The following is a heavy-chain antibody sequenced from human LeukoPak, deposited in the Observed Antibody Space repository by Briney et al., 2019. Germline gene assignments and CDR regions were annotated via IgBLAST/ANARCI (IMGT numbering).Heavy chain of an antibody. V-gene: IGHV3-30-3*01. D-gene: IGHD5-12*01. CDR1: GFTFSSYA. CDR3: ARESLTRGGNYFDY. J-gene: IGHJ4*02. CDR2: ISYDGSNK. Sequence: GGSLRLSCAASGFTFSSYAMHWVRQAPGKGLEWVAVISYDGSNKYYADSVKGRFTISRENSKNKLYLQMNSLRAEDTAVYYCARESLTRGGNYFDYWGQGTLVTVSS.